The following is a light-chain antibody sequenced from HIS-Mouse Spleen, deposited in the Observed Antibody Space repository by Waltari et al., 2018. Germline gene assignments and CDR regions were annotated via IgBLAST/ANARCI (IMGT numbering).Light chain of an antibody. CDR1: SSAVGSYNL. CDR2: EGS. V-gene: IGLV2-23*01. CDR3: CSYAGSSTLV. J-gene: IGLJ3*02. Sequence: QSALTQPASVSGSTGESITISCTGTSSAVGSYNLVPWYQQHPGKAPNLMIYEGSKRPSGFSNRFSGSKSGNTASLTISGLQAEDEADYYCCSYAGSSTLVFGGGTKLTVL.